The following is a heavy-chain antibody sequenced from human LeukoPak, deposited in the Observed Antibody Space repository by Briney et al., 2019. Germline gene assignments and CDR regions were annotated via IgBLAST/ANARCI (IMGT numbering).Heavy chain of an antibody. CDR2: INHSGST. Sequence: SETLSLTCAVYGGSFSGYYWSWIRQPPGKGLEWIGEINHSGSTNYNPSLKSRVTISVDTSKNQSSLKLSSVTAADTAVYYCARAGVVTMVRGVITLDYWGQGTLVTVSS. CDR3: ARAGVVTMVRGVITLDY. CDR1: GGSFSGYY. D-gene: IGHD3-10*01. V-gene: IGHV4-34*01. J-gene: IGHJ4*02.